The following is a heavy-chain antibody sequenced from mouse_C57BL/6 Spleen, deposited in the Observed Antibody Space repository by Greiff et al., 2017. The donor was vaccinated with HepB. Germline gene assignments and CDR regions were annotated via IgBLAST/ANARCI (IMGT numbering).Heavy chain of an antibody. CDR3: AGNGACFDY. J-gene: IGHJ2*01. Sequence: EVQLVESGGGLVKPGGSLKLSCAASGFTFSSYAMSWVRQTPEKRLEWVATISDGGSYTYYPDNVKGRFTISRDNAKNNLYLQMSHLKSEDTAMYYCAGNGACFDYWGQGTTLTVSS. V-gene: IGHV5-4*01. CDR1: GFTFSSYA. CDR2: ISDGGSYT.